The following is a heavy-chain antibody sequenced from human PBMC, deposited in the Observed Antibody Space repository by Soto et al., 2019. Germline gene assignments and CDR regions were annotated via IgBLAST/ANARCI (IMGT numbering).Heavy chain of an antibody. CDR3: AKPAPLSTGDCVPY. J-gene: IGHJ4*02. V-gene: IGHV3-30*18. D-gene: IGHD2-21*02. CDR2: ISYDGSTK. Sequence: LRLSSTASCFTSHRYRMPWGRHVPGKGLEWLAVISYDGSTKDYADSVKGRFIISRDNSKNKLFLQMNSLGPEDTAVYYCAKPAPLSTGDCVPYWGQGTLVTVSS. CDR1: CFTSHRYR.